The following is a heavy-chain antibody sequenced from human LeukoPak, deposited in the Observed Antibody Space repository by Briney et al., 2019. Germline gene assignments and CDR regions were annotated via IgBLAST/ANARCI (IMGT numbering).Heavy chain of an antibody. Sequence: GGSRRLSCAASGFTFSSYEMNWVRQAPGKGLEWVSYISSSGSTIHYADSVKGRFTISRDNAKNSLHLQMNSLRAEDTAVYYCATQGRSAILGIWGQGTMVTVSS. CDR2: ISSSGSTI. CDR1: GFTFSSYE. CDR3: ATQGRSAILGI. D-gene: IGHD3-3*01. V-gene: IGHV3-48*03. J-gene: IGHJ3*02.